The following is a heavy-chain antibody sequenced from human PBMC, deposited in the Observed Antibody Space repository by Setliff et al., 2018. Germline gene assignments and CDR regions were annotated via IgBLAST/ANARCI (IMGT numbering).Heavy chain of an antibody. V-gene: IGHV1-8*02. D-gene: IGHD2-2*01. Sequence: ASVKVSCKASGGTFTNYAVNWVRQATGQGLEWMGWMNPNSGNTGYAQKFQGRVTMTRNTSISTAYMELSSLRSEDTAVYYCARGVGFSAAADYWGQGTLVTVSS. CDR2: MNPNSGNT. CDR3: ARGVGFSAAADY. J-gene: IGHJ4*02. CDR1: GGTFTNYA.